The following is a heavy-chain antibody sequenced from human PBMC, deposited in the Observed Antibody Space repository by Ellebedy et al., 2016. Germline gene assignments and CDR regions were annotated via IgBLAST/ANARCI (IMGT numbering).Heavy chain of an antibody. D-gene: IGHD3-10*01. CDR2: ISGSGGST. J-gene: IGHJ4*02. Sequence: GESLKISXAASGFTFSSYAMSWVRQAPGKGLEWVSAISGSGGSTYYADSVKGRFTISRDNSKNTLYLQMNSLRAEDTAVYYCAKPLWFGELLCDFDYWGQGTLVTVSS. V-gene: IGHV3-23*01. CDR1: GFTFSSYA. CDR3: AKPLWFGELLCDFDY.